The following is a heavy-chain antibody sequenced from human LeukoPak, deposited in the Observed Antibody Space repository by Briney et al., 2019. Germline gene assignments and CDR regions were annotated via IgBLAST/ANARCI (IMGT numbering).Heavy chain of an antibody. J-gene: IGHJ3*01. CDR1: GFTFSSFA. V-gene: IGHV3-23*01. CDR2: ISGSGGST. D-gene: IGHD2-2*01. CDR3: AKDRSCTGSSCNVGS. Sequence: GGSLRLSCAASGFTFSSFAMSWVRQAPGKGLEWVSAISGSGGSTYYADSVKGRFTISRDNSKNTLLLQMNSLRAEDTAAYYCAKDRSCTGSSCNVGSWGQGTMVTVSS.